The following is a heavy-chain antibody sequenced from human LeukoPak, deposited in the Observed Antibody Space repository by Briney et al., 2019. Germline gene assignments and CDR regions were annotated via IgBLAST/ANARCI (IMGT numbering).Heavy chain of an antibody. D-gene: IGHD3-3*01. CDR3: ARVFYDFWSGYYDTTDY. J-gene: IGHJ4*02. CDR1: GGTFSSYA. V-gene: IGHV1-69*05. Sequence: SVKVSCKASGGTFSSYAISWVRQAPGQGLEWMGGIIPIFGTANYAQKFQGRVTITTDESTSTAYMELSSLRSEDTAVYYCARVFYDFWSGYYDTTDYWGQGTLVTVSS. CDR2: IIPIFGTA.